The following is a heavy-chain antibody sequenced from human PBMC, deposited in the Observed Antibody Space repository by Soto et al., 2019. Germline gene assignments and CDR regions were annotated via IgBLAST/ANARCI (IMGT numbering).Heavy chain of an antibody. CDR3: AKEDLGPLSSSHVDV. CDR1: GFTFSSYA. D-gene: IGHD6-13*01. V-gene: IGHV3-23*01. CDR2: VTGSGSST. Sequence: EVQLLESGGGLVQPGGSLRLSCAASGFTFSSYAMSWVRQAPGKGLEWVSAVTGSGSSTYYADSVRGRFTISRDNSKNTLLLQRNSLRAEDTALYYCAKEDLGPLSSSHVDVWGQGTQVTVSS. J-gene: IGHJ4*02.